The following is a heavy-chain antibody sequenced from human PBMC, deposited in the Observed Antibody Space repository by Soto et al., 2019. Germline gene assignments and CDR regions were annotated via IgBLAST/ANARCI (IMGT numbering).Heavy chain of an antibody. CDR1: GYSISTGYY. V-gene: IGHV4-38-2*02. J-gene: IGHJ4*02. Sequence: SETLSLTCTVSGYSISTGYYWAWVRQSPGKGLEWIGSVYRSGAAYYSPTLKSRVTISVDTSKNQFSLHLKSVAAEDTAVYYCARDLTTAPRYCSGGSCYNPAYWGQGTLVTVSS. CDR2: VYRSGAA. D-gene: IGHD2-15*01. CDR3: ARDLTTAPRYCSGGSCYNPAY.